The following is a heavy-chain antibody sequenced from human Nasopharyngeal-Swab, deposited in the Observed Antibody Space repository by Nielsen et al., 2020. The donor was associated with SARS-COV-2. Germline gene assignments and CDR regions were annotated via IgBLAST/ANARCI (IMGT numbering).Heavy chain of an antibody. J-gene: IGHJ4*02. Sequence: WVRRAPGQGLEWMGIINPSGGSTSYAQKFQGRVTMTRDTSTSTVYMELSSLRSEDTAVYYCARGLRDIVVVPAAIGVFDYWGQGTLVTVSS. V-gene: IGHV1-46*01. D-gene: IGHD2-2*01. CDR2: INPSGGST. CDR3: ARGLRDIVVVPAAIGVFDY.